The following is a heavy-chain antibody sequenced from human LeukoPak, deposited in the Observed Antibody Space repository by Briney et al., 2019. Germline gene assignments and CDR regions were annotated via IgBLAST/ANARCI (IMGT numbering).Heavy chain of an antibody. CDR1: GFAFNTDA. V-gene: IGHV3-33*01. CDR3: AREIFGSGRYPEF. Sequence: GGSLRVSCAASGFAFNTDAMHCVRQAPGQGLEWVALIWHDGSHKFYSNSVSGQFTISRDNSKNTVSLQMNNLRPEDTAVYYCAREIFGSGRYPEFWGQGTLVTDSS. D-gene: IGHD3-10*01. CDR2: IWHDGSHK. J-gene: IGHJ4*02.